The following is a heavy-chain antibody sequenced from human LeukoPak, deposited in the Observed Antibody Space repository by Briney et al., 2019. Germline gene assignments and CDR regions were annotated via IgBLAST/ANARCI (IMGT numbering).Heavy chain of an antibody. CDR1: GGSVSSGSYY. Sequence: SETLSLTCTVSGGSVSSGSYYWSWIRQPPGKGLEWIGYIYYSGITNYNPSLKSRVTISVDTSKNRFSLKLSSVTAADTAVYYCARDKVSYYYDSSGLDAFDIWGQGTMVTVSS. D-gene: IGHD3-22*01. J-gene: IGHJ3*02. CDR3: ARDKVSYYYDSSGLDAFDI. CDR2: IYYSGIT. V-gene: IGHV4-61*01.